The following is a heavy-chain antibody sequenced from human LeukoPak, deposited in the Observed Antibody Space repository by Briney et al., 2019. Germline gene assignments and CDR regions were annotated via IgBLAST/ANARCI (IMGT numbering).Heavy chain of an antibody. CDR1: GFTFSSFA. V-gene: IGHV3-23*01. D-gene: IGHD4-17*01. J-gene: IGHJ4*02. Sequence: PGRSLRLSCAASGFTFSSFAMSWVRQAPGKGLEWVSTISGSGVSTNYADSVKGRFTFSRDNSKNTLYLQMNSLRAEDTAVYYCAKDLPDYGDYVEGYWGQGTLVTVSS. CDR2: ISGSGVST. CDR3: AKDLPDYGDYVEGY.